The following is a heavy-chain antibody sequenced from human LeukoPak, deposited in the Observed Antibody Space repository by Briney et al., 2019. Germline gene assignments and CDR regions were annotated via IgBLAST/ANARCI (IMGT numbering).Heavy chain of an antibody. D-gene: IGHD1-14*01. V-gene: IGHV1-18*01. CDR1: GYTFFSYG. J-gene: IGHJ4*02. CDR2: ISAYNGNT. CDR3: ARGRSGSFDY. Sequence: ASVKVSCKASGYTFFSYGISWVRQAPGQGLEWMGWISAYNGNTNYAQKLQGRVTMTRDTSTSTVYMELSSLRSEDTAVYYCARGRSGSFDYWGQGTLVTVSS.